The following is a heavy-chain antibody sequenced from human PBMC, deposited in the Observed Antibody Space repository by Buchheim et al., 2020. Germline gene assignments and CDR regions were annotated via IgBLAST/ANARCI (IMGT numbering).Heavy chain of an antibody. V-gene: IGHV4-34*01. Sequence: QVQLQQWGAGLLKPSETLSLTCAVYGGSFSGYYWSLIRQPPGKGLEWIGEINHSGSTNYNTALKSRVTISVDTSKNQFSLKLISVTAADTAVYFCARTTIFGVVNPSFDYWGQGTL. CDR1: GGSFSGYY. CDR3: ARTTIFGVVNPSFDY. J-gene: IGHJ4*02. D-gene: IGHD3-3*01. CDR2: INHSGST.